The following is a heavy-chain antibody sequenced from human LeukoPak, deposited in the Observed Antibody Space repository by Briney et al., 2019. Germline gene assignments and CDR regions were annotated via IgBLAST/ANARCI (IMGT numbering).Heavy chain of an antibody. V-gene: IGHV1-8*03. Sequence: GASVKVSCKASGYTFTSYDINWLRQATGQGLEWMGWMNPNSGNTGYAQKFQGRVTITRNTSISTAYMELSSLRSEDTAVYYCACGLQSGKTDYWGQGTLVTVSS. J-gene: IGHJ4*02. D-gene: IGHD4-11*01. CDR1: GYTFTSYD. CDR3: ACGLQSGKTDY. CDR2: MNPNSGNT.